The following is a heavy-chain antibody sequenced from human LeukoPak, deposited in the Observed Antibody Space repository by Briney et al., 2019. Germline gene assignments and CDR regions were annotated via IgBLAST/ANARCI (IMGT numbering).Heavy chain of an antibody. D-gene: IGHD2-2*02. Sequence: GGSLGLSCAASGFAFSSYAMHWVRQAPGKGLEWVAVISYDGSNKYYADSVKGRFTISRDNSKNTLYLQMNSLRAEDTAVYYCARDLGYCSSTSCHIGGDYWGQGTLVTVSS. J-gene: IGHJ4*02. CDR3: ARDLGYCSSTSCHIGGDY. V-gene: IGHV3-30*04. CDR1: GFAFSSYA. CDR2: ISYDGSNK.